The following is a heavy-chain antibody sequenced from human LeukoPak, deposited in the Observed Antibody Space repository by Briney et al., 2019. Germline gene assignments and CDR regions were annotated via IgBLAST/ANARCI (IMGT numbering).Heavy chain of an antibody. Sequence: SVKVSCKASGGTFSSYAISWVRQAPGQGLEWMGRIIPILGIANYAQKFQGRVTITADKSTSTAYMELSSLRSEDTAVYYCAREGKEIAAADLQVLPLYYYYGMDVWGQGTTVTVSS. CDR2: IIPILGIA. J-gene: IGHJ6*02. CDR1: GGTFSSYA. D-gene: IGHD6-13*01. CDR3: AREGKEIAAADLQVLPLYYYYGMDV. V-gene: IGHV1-69*04.